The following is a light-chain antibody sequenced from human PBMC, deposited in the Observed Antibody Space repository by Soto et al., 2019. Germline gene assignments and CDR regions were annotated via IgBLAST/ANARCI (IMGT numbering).Light chain of an antibody. CDR1: SSDVGGYNY. CDR2: EVS. V-gene: IGLV2-14*01. Sequence: QSALTQPASVSGSPGQSITISCTGTSSDVGGYNYVSWYQQPPGKAPKLMIYEVSNRPSGVSNRFSGSKSGNTASLTISGLQAEDEADYYCSSYTSSSTYVLGTGTKVTVL. J-gene: IGLJ1*01. CDR3: SSYTSSSTYV.